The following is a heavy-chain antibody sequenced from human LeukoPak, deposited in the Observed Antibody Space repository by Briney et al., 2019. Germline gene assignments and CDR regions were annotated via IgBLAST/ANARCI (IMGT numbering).Heavy chain of an antibody. V-gene: IGHV3-48*03. J-gene: IGHJ6*03. CDR3: ARALGSSYYYYYYMDV. Sequence: GGSLRLSCAASGFTFSSYEMNWVRQAPGKGLEWVSYISSSGSTIYYADSVKGRFTISRDNAKNSLYLQMNSLRAEDTAVYYCARALGSSYYYYYYMDVWGKGTTVTVSS. CDR2: ISSSGSTI. D-gene: IGHD2-15*01. CDR1: GFTFSSYE.